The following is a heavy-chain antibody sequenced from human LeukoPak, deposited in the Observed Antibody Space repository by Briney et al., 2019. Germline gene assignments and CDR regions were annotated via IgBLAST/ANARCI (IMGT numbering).Heavy chain of an antibody. CDR2: INPNSGGT. CDR1: GYTFTGYY. D-gene: IGHD6-13*01. V-gene: IGHV1-2*06. J-gene: IGHJ3*02. Sequence: GASVKVSCKASGYTFTGYYMHWARQAPGQGLEWMGRINPNSGGTNYAQKFQGRVTMTRDTSISTAYMELSRLRSDDTAVYYCARGYSSSWYDAFDIWGQGTMVTVSS. CDR3: ARGYSSSWYDAFDI.